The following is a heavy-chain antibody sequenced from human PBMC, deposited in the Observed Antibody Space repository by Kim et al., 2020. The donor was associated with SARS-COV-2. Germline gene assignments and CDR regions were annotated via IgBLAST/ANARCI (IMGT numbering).Heavy chain of an antibody. J-gene: IGHJ3*02. V-gene: IGHV4-34*01. Sequence: SRVTISVDTSKNQFSLKLSSVTAADTAVYYCARVTRAMIVVVTNDAFDIWGQGTMVTVSS. D-gene: IGHD3-22*01. CDR3: ARVTRAMIVVVTNDAFDI.